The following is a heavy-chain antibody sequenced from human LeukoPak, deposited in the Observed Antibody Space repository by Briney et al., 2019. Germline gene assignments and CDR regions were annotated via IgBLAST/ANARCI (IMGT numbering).Heavy chain of an antibody. CDR2: MNPNSGNT. CDR3: RTVSYYYYYMDV. J-gene: IGHJ6*03. Sequence: GASVKVSCKASSYTFTGYDINWVRQATGQGLEWMGWMNPNSGNTGYAQKFQGRVTITADESTSTAYMELSSLRSEDTAVYYCRTVSYYYYYMDVWGKGTTVTVSS. CDR1: SYTFTGYD. V-gene: IGHV1-8*03.